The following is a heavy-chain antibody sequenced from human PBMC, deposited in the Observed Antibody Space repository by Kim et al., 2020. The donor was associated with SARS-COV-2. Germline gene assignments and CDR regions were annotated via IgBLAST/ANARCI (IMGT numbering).Heavy chain of an antibody. CDR3: ARPWYDAYYGMDV. Sequence: GGSLRLSCAASGITFSRYWMHWVRQAPGKGLVWVSRMNTNGSTINYADSVKGRFTISRDNAKNTLYLQMNRLRAEDTAVYYCARPWYDAYYGMDVCGHGTTVTLSS. CDR1: GITFSRYW. D-gene: IGHD1-1*01. V-gene: IGHV3-74*01. CDR2: MNTNGSTI. J-gene: IGHJ6*02.